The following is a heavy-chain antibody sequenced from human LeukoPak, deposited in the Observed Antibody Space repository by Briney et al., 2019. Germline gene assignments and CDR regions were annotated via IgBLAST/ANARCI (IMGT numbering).Heavy chain of an antibody. V-gene: IGHV3-23*01. CDR1: GFTFRRYG. CDR3: AKVADSSSWYFFEVYYYYMDV. CDR2: ISGSGGST. Sequence: PGGTLRLSCAASGFTFRRYGMNWVRQAPGKGLEWVSAISGSGGSTYYGDSVKGRFTISRDNAKNTLFLQMNSLRAEDTAVYYCAKVADSSSWYFFEVYYYYMDVWGKGTTVTVSS. D-gene: IGHD6-13*01. J-gene: IGHJ6*03.